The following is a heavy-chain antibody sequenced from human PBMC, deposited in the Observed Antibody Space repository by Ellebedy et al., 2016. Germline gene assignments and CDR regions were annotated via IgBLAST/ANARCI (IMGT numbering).Heavy chain of an antibody. D-gene: IGHD6-19*01. Sequence: GGSLRLSCAASGYTFSGYWMIWVRQAPGKGLEWVANINQEGSEQAYVDSVKGRFAIPRDNAKNSLFLQMNSLRTEDTAVYYCASRAIAVTGADPPRDYYYGMDVWGQGTTVTVSS. J-gene: IGHJ6*02. CDR2: INQEGSEQ. CDR3: ASRAIAVTGADPPRDYYYGMDV. V-gene: IGHV3-7*01. CDR1: GYTFSGYW.